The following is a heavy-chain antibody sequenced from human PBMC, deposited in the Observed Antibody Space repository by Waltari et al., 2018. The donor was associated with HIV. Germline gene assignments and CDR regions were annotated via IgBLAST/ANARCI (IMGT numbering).Heavy chain of an antibody. Sequence: QVQLVQSGAEVKKPGASVKVSCKASGYTFTSYAMHWVRQAPGHRLEWMGWINAGNGNTKYSQKFQGRVTITRDTSASTAYMELSSLRSEDTAVYYCARGRYYDSSGPYFDYWGQGTLVTVSS. CDR2: INAGNGNT. CDR3: ARGRYYDSSGPYFDY. J-gene: IGHJ4*02. D-gene: IGHD3-22*01. V-gene: IGHV1-3*01. CDR1: GYTFTSYA.